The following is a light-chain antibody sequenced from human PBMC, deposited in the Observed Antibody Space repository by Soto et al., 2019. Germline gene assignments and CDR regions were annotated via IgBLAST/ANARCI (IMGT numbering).Light chain of an antibody. J-gene: IGKJ2*01. CDR1: QSVSSK. Sequence: DILMTQSPATLSVSPGERATLSCRASQSVSSKLVWYQQKPGQAPRLLIYNASTRATDIPARFSGSGSGTEFTLSISSLPSEDFAVYYCQQYNNWPPYTFGQGTKLEI. CDR3: QQYNNWPPYT. CDR2: NAS. V-gene: IGKV3-15*01.